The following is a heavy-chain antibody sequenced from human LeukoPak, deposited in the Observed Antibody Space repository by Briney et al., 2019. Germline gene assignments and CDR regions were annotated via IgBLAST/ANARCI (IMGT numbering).Heavy chain of an antibody. CDR1: GFTFDDYA. CDR3: AKGTGYSSGWYNY. J-gene: IGHJ4*02. D-gene: IGHD6-19*01. CDR2: ISWNSGSI. Sequence: GGSLRLSCAASGFTFDDYAMHWVRQAPGQGLEWVSGISWNSGSIGYADSVKGRFTISRDNAKNSLYLQMNSLRAEDTALYYCAKGTGYSSGWYNYWGQGTLVTVSS. V-gene: IGHV3-9*01.